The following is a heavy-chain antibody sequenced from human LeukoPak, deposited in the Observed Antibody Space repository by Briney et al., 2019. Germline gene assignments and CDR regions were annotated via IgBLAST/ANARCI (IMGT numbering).Heavy chain of an antibody. CDR2: ISAYNGNT. J-gene: IGHJ1*01. D-gene: IGHD6-19*01. CDR3: ARDSLTLYSSGRLPLQH. Sequence: ASVKVSCTASGYTFTSYGMSWVRQAPGQGLEWMGWISAYNGNTNYAQKLQGRVTMTTDTSTSTAYMELRSLRSDDTAVYYCARDSLTLYSSGRLPLQHWGQGTLVTVSS. V-gene: IGHV1-18*04. CDR1: GYTFTSYG.